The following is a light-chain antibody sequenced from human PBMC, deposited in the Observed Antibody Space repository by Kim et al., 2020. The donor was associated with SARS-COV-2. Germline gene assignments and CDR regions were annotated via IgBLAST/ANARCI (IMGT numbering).Light chain of an antibody. CDR2: DHH. J-gene: IGLJ3*02. V-gene: IGLV6-57*01. Sequence: GKTVTISCTRSRGSIASNYVQWYQQRPGSSPATVIYDHHQRPSGVPDRFSDSIDSSSNSASLTISGLKTEDEADYYCQSYDISNQVFGGGTQLTVL. CDR1: RGSIASNY. CDR3: QSYDISNQV.